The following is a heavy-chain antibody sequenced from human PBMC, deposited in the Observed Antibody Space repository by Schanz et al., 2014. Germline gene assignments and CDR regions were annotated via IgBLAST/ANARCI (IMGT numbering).Heavy chain of an antibody. V-gene: IGHV1-18*01. D-gene: IGHD3-22*01. CDR3: ARVRMTDYIYDSDGSFDI. Sequence: QVQLVQSGAEVKKPGASVRVSCKASGYIFGSHGMTWVRQAPGQGPELMGWINAHTGNTQYAQKFQGRVNMTRDTVTTTVQCEVTRLRTDDTAVDYAARVRMTDYIYDSDGSFDIWGQGTRITVSS. J-gene: IGHJ3*02. CDR2: INAHTGNT. CDR1: GYIFGSHG.